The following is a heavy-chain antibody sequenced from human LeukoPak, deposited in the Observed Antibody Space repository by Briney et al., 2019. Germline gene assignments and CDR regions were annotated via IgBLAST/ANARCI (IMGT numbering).Heavy chain of an antibody. CDR2: ISYDGSNK. CDR3: ARGPDTVRGDAFDI. V-gene: IGHV3-30*14. D-gene: IGHD3-10*01. CDR1: GFTFSSYA. J-gene: IGHJ3*02. Sequence: PGGSLRLSCAASGFTFSSYAMHWVRQAPGKGLEWVAVISYDGSNKYYADSVKGRFTISRDNSKNTLYLQMNSLRAEDTAVYYCARGPDTVRGDAFDIWGQGTMVTVSS.